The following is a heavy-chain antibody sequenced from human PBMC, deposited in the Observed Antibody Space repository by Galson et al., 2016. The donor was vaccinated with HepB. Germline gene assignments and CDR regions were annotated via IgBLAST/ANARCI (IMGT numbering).Heavy chain of an antibody. D-gene: IGHD5-12*01. CDR3: AREGDSGYDFGEYLYYGMDV. CDR1: GYTFTSYG. V-gene: IGHV1-18*04. Sequence: SVKVSCKASGYTFTSYGISWVRQAPGQGLEWMGWISSYNGNTHYARKLQGRVTMTIDTSTSTAYMDLRSLRSDDTAVYYCAREGDSGYDFGEYLYYGMDVWGQGTTVTVSS. J-gene: IGHJ6*02. CDR2: ISSYNGNT.